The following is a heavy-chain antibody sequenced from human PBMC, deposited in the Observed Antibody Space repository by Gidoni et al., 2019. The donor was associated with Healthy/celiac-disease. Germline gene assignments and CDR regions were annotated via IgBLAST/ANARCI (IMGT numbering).Heavy chain of an antibody. CDR1: GGTFSSYA. V-gene: IGHV1-69*01. CDR2: IIPIFGTA. D-gene: IGHD2-21*01. CDR3: ARDMNRGGDCSSHYYYGMDV. J-gene: IGHJ6*02. Sequence: QVQLVQSGAEVKKPGSSVKVSCKASGGTFSSYAISWVRQAPGQGLEWMGGIIPIFGTANYAQKFQGRVTITADESTSTAYMELSSLRSEDTAVYYCARDMNRGGDCSSHYYYGMDVWGQGTTVTVSS.